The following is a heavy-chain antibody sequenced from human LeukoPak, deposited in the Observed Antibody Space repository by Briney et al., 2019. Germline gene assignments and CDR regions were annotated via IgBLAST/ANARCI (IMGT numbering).Heavy chain of an antibody. CDR2: ISAYNGNT. CDR1: GYTFTSYG. D-gene: IGHD3-22*01. V-gene: IGHV1-18*01. J-gene: IGHJ4*02. Sequence: GASVKVSCKASGYTFTSYGISWVRQAPGQGLEWMGWISAYNGNTNYAQKLQGRVTMTTDTSTGTAYMELRSLRSDDTAVYYCAREAQYYDSSGYYRPFDYWGQGTLVTVSS. CDR3: AREAQYYDSSGYYRPFDY.